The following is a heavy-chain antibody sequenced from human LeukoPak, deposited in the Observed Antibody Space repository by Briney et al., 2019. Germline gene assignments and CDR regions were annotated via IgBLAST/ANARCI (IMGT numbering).Heavy chain of an antibody. J-gene: IGHJ4*02. D-gene: IGHD6-13*01. V-gene: IGHV1-18*01. CDR2: ISAYNGST. Sequence: GASVKVSCKASGYTCTSYGISWVRQAPGQGLEWMGWISAYNGSTNYAQKLQGRVTMTTDTSTSTAYMELRSLRSDDTAVYYSARDVEYSSSWYNYFDYWGQGTLVTVSS. CDR1: GYTCTSYG. CDR3: ARDVEYSSSWYNYFDY.